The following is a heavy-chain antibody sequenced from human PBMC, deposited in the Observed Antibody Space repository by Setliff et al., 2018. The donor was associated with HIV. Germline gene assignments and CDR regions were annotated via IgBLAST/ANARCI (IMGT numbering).Heavy chain of an antibody. Sequence: GESLKISCQASGYSFTKFWIGWVRQMPGKGLEWMGLIYPGDSDTRYSPSFQGQVTISADKSTNTLVLQLSGLKASDTAMYYCARQPTDTSGYNNWFDSWGQGTLVTVSS. CDR1: GYSFTKFW. D-gene: IGHD3-3*01. J-gene: IGHJ5*01. CDR3: ARQPTDTSGYNNWFDS. V-gene: IGHV5-51*01. CDR2: IYPGDSDT.